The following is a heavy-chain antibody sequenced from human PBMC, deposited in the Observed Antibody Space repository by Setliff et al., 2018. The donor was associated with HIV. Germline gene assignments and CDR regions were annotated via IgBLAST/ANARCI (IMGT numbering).Heavy chain of an antibody. CDR2: IFYSGST. Sequence: SETLSLTCTVSGDSITSTNYYWGWIRQPPGKGLEWIGSIFYSGSTYYKSSLKSRVTISVDASKNHFSLKLSSVTAADTAVYYCARCPVLLWFGKISGVDWFDPWGQGTLVTVSS. V-gene: IGHV4-39*07. J-gene: IGHJ5*02. D-gene: IGHD3-10*01. CDR3: ARCPVLLWFGKISGVDWFDP. CDR1: GDSITSTNYY.